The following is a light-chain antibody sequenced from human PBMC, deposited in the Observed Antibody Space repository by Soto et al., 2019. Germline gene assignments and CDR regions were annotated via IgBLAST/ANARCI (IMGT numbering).Light chain of an antibody. CDR2: RAS. Sequence: DIQMTQSPSSLSASVGARVTITCRASQIINTWLAWYQQKPGKAPKLLIYRASNLVNGVPSRFSDSGSGTEFTLTISSLQPDDFSMYYCQQYETYSGTFGPGTKVDL. V-gene: IGKV1-5*03. J-gene: IGKJ3*01. CDR1: QIINTW. CDR3: QQYETYSGT.